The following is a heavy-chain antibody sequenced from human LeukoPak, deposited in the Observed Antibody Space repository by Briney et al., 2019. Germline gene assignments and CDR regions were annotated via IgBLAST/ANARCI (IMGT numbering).Heavy chain of an antibody. D-gene: IGHD2-15*01. J-gene: IGHJ3*02. Sequence: ASVKVSCKASGYTFTGYYMHWVRQAPGQGLEWMGWINPNSGGTNYAQKFQGWVTMTRDTSISTAYMELRSLRSDDTAVYYCASGGNKGNAFDIWGQGTMVTVSS. V-gene: IGHV1-2*04. CDR3: ASGGNKGNAFDI. CDR2: INPNSGGT. CDR1: GYTFTGYY.